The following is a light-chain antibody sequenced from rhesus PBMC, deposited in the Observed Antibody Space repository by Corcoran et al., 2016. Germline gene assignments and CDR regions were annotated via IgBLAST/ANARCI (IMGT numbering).Light chain of an antibody. CDR2: KAS. CDR3: QQYNNRPLT. J-gene: IGKJ4*01. Sequence: DIQMTQSPSSLSASVGDTVTITCRASQGISSWLAWYQQKPGKAPKLLIYKASSLQSGVPSRFSGSGSGTYCTLTISSLQSEDFATYYCQQYNNRPLTFGGGTKVEIK. CDR1: QGISSW. V-gene: IGKV1-22*01.